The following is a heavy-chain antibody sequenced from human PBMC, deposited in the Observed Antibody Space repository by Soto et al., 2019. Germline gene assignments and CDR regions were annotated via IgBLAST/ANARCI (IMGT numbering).Heavy chain of an antibody. J-gene: IGHJ3*02. D-gene: IGHD1-26*01. V-gene: IGHV3-48*03. CDR3: APRKYGSFNIGAFEI. CDR2: ISKSGIDI. Sequence: EVQLVESGGGLVQPGGSLRLSCAASGFSFSTYEMNWVRQAPGKGLEWVSYISKSGIDIYYADSVKGRFTISRDNANNSLYLQMNSLRAEDTAVYYCAPRKYGSFNIGAFEIWGQGTMVTVSS. CDR1: GFSFSTYE.